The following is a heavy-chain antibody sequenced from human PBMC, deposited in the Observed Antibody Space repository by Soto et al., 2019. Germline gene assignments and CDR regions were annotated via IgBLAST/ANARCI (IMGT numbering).Heavy chain of an antibody. V-gene: IGHV1-18*01. CDR3: VREYCRGGRCYSPDY. J-gene: IGHJ4*02. Sequence: QVQLVQSGAEVKPPGASVKVSCKASGYTFTTFGISWVRQAPGQGLEWMGWTSTNNGDTYYAPRLQGRVTVTKDTSTRTAYMELRSLGSDDTAVYYCVREYCRGGRCYSPDYWGQGTLVTVSS. CDR2: TSTNNGDT. D-gene: IGHD2-15*01. CDR1: GYTFTTFG.